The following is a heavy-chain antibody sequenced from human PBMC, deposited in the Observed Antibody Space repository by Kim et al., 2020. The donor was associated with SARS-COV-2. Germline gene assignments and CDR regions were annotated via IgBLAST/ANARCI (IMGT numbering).Heavy chain of an antibody. CDR3: ATVGGRGGIYYYYYMDV. CDR1: GYTLTELS. CDR2: FDPEDGET. V-gene: IGHV1-24*01. Sequence: ASVKVSCKVSGYTLTELSMHWVRQAPGKGLEWMGGFDPEDGETIYAQKFQGRVTMTEDTSTDTAYMELSSLRSEDTAGYYCATVGGRGGIYYYYYMDVWGKGTTVTVSS. D-gene: IGHD3-10*01. J-gene: IGHJ6*03.